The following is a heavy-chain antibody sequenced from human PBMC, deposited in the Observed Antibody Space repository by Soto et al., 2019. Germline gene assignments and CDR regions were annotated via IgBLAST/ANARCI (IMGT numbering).Heavy chain of an antibody. CDR1: GFTFSSYS. V-gene: IGHV3-21*01. D-gene: IGHD3-16*01. Sequence: PGGSLRLSCAASGFTFSSYSMNWVRQAPGKGLEWVSSISSSSRYIYYADSVKGRFTISRDNAKNPLYLQMNSLRAEDTAVYYCARTKLVDRPWGYYYYGMYVWGQGTTFTVSS. CDR3: ARTKLVDRPWGYYYYGMYV. J-gene: IGHJ6*02. CDR2: ISSSSRYI.